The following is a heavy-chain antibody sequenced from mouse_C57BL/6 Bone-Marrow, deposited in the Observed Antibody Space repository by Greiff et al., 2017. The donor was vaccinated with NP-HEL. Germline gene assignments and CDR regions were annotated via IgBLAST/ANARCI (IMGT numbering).Heavy chain of an antibody. Sequence: VQLQQSGGGLVKPGGSLKLSCAASGFTFSDYGMHWVRQAPEKGLEWVAYISSGSSTIYYADTVKGRFTISRDNAKNTLFLQMTSLGSEDTAMYYCARLLGRNYWGQGTTLTVSS. CDR1: GFTFSDYG. V-gene: IGHV5-17*01. D-gene: IGHD4-1*01. J-gene: IGHJ2*01. CDR2: ISSGSSTI. CDR3: ARLLGRNY.